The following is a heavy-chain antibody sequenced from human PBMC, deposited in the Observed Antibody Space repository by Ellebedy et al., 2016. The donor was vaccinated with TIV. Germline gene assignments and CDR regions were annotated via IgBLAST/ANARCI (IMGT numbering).Heavy chain of an antibody. V-gene: IGHV3-30-3*01. J-gene: IGHJ4*02. CDR1: GFSFSNYV. CDR3: ARDRQCLIFDY. Sequence: GGSLRLSCAASGFSFSNYVMHWVRQTPGKGLEWVAVISYDGSNKYYTESVKGRFTISRDESKNTLYLQMNSLRPEDTAVYFCARDRQCLIFDYWGQGALVTVSS. CDR2: ISYDGSNK. D-gene: IGHD6-19*01.